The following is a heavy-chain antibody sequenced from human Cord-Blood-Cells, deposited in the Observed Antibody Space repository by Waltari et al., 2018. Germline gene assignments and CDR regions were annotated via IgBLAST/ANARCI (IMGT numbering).Heavy chain of an antibody. CDR2: CDPENGET. D-gene: IGHD3-9*01. Sequence: QVQLVQSGAEVKKPGASVKVSCTVSGYTLTELSMHWVRQAPGKGLEWMGGCDPENGETIYAQKVQGRVTMTEDTSTDTAYVELSSLRSEDTAVYYCATSPPLTLHQNYGMDVWGQGTTVTVSS. CDR3: ATSPPLTLHQNYGMDV. J-gene: IGHJ6*02. V-gene: IGHV1-24*01. CDR1: GYTLTELS.